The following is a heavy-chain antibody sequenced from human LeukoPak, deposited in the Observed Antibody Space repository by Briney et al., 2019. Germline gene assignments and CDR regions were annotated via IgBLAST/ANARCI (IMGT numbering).Heavy chain of an antibody. CDR3: AKDQMGYYYGSGSNFDY. Sequence: GGSLRLSCAASGFTFSSYGMHWVRQAPGKGLEWVAFIRYDGSNKYYADSVKGRFTISRDNSKNTLYLQMNSLRAEDTAVYYCAKDQMGYYYGSGSNFDYWGQGTLVTVSS. J-gene: IGHJ4*02. D-gene: IGHD3-10*01. CDR1: GFTFSSYG. CDR2: IRYDGSNK. V-gene: IGHV3-30*02.